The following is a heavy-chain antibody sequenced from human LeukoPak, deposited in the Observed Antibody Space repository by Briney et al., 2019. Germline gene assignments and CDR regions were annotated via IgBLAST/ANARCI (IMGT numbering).Heavy chain of an antibody. D-gene: IGHD3-22*01. CDR1: GGSISSYF. V-gene: IGHV4-4*07. J-gene: IGHJ6*02. CDR2: IYPSGST. CDR3: ARAVAFYYDSSGYYTSPYYYGMDV. Sequence: SETLSLTCTVSGGSISSYFWSWIRQPAGKGLEWIGRIYPSGSTNYSPSLKSRVTMSVDTSKNQFSLKLSSVTAADTAVYYCARAVAFYYDSSGYYTSPYYYGMDVWGQGTTVAVSS.